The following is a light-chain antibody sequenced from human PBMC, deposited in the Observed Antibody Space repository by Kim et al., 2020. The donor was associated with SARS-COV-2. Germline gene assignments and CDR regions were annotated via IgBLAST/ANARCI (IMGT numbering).Light chain of an antibody. CDR2: QDS. CDR3: QAWDSSTPVV. CDR1: KLGDKY. Sequence: SYELTQPPSVSVSPGQTASITCSGDKLGDKYACWYQQKPGQSPVLVIYQDSKRPSGIPERFSGSNSGNTATLTISGTQAMDEADYYCQAWDSSTPVVFGGWTQLTVL. V-gene: IGLV3-1*01. J-gene: IGLJ2*01.